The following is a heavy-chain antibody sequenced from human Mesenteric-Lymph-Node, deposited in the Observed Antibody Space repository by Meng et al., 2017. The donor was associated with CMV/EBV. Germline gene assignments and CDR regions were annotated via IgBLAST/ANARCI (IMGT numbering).Heavy chain of an antibody. CDR3: GRGNGPGAYLTDF. CDR2: ISYDGSNK. CDR1: GFTFSSYA. Sequence: GESLKISCAASGFTFSSYAMHWVRQAPGKGLEWVTVISYDGSNKYYADSVKGRFTISRDNSKNTLYLQMNSLRAEDTAVYYCGRGNGPGAYLTDFWGQGTLVTVSS. J-gene: IGHJ4*02. D-gene: IGHD3-10*01. V-gene: IGHV3-30-3*01.